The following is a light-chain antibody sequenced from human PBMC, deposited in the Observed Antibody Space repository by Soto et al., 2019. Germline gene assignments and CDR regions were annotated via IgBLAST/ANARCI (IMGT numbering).Light chain of an antibody. Sequence: DIQMTQSPSTLSASVGDRVTITCRASQSISSWLAWYQQKPGKAPKLLIYKASNLENGVPSRFSGSGSGAEFTLTISSLQPDDFATYYCQQYNSYSPTQYAFGQGTRLEVK. J-gene: IGKJ2*01. CDR3: QQYNSYSPTQYA. CDR2: KAS. CDR1: QSISSW. V-gene: IGKV1-5*03.